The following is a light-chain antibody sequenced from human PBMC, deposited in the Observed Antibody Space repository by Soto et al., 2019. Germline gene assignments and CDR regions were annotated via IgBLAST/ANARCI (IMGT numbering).Light chain of an antibody. CDR1: QTISND. V-gene: IGKV3-15*01. J-gene: IGKJ4*01. CDR2: GAS. Sequence: EVVMTQSPATVSVSPGEGVTLSCRASQTISNDLAWYQQKPGQAPRLLIYGASTRAPGVPARFSGGGSGTEFTLTISSLQSEDFAFYYCQQNNKWPPVTFGGGTKVDIK. CDR3: QQNNKWPPVT.